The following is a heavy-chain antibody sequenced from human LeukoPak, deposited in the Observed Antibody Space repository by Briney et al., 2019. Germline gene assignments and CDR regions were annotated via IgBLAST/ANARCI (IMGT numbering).Heavy chain of an antibody. J-gene: IGHJ4*02. CDR2: ISPNSAWT. CDR1: GFTFSSYA. D-gene: IGHD2-21*01. V-gene: IGHV3-23*01. CDR3: AKGSAASRPYFFDN. Sequence: PGRSLRLSCAASGFTFSSYAMHWVRQAPGKGLEWVSAISPNSAWTYYADSVKGRFTISRDNSKRTLYLQMDSLTTEDTALYFCAKGSAASRPYFFDNWGQGSLVTVSS.